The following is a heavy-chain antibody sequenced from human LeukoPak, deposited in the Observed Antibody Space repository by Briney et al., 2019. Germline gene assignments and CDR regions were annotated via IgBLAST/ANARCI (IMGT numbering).Heavy chain of an antibody. CDR2: ISSSSSYI. Sequence: PGGSLRLSCAASGFTFSSYSMNWVRQAPGKGLEWVSSISSSSSYIYYADSVKGRFTISRDNAKNSLYLQMNSLRAEDTAVCYCARESYDYGDYGFDYWGQGTLVTVSS. CDR3: ARESYDYGDYGFDY. CDR1: GFTFSSYS. J-gene: IGHJ4*02. D-gene: IGHD4-17*01. V-gene: IGHV3-21*01.